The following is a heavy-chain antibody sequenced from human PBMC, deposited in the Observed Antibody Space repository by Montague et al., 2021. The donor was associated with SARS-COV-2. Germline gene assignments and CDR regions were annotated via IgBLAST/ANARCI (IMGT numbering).Heavy chain of an antibody. Sequence: SLRLSCAASGFTFSSYSLNWVRQAPGKGLEWVSSISSSSSYLYYADSXXVLFTISRDNAKNSLYLQMNSLRAEDTAVYYCARVPRIRFMENYYYYMDVWGKGTTVTVSS. D-gene: IGHD3-16*01. V-gene: IGHV3-21*01. CDR3: ARVPRIRFMENYYYYMDV. J-gene: IGHJ6*03. CDR1: GFTFSSYS. CDR2: ISSSSSYL.